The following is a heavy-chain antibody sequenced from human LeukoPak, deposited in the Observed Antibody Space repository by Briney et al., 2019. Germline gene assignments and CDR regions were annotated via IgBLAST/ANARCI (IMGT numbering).Heavy chain of an antibody. V-gene: IGHV4-59*01. CDR3: ARGLGSGAFDY. D-gene: IGHD3-3*01. J-gene: IGHJ4*02. CDR1: GGSISSYY. CDR2: IYYSGST. Sequence: SETLSLTCTVSGGSISSYYWSWIRQPPGKGLEWIGYIYYSGSTNHNPSLKSRVTISVDTSKNQFSLKLSSVTAADTAVYYCARGLGSGAFDYWGQGTLVTVSS.